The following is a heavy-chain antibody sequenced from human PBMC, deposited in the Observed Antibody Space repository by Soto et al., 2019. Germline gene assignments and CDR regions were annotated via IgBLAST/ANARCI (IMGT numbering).Heavy chain of an antibody. CDR2: IIPIFGTA. CDR3: ALDSSGWSLRGISAFDI. V-gene: IGHV1-69*12. Sequence: QVQLVQSGAEVKKPGSSVKVSCKASGGTFSSYSISWLRQAPGQGLEWMGGIIPIFGTANYAQKFQGRVTITADESTSTAYMELSSLRSEDTAVYYCALDSSGWSLRGISAFDIWGQGTMVTVSS. J-gene: IGHJ3*02. D-gene: IGHD6-19*01. CDR1: GGTFSSYS.